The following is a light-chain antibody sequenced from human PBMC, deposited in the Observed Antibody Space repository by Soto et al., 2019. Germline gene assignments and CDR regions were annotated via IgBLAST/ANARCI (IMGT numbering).Light chain of an antibody. CDR2: TTS. Sequence: DIQMTQSPSSLSASVGDRVTITCRASQGISNYLAWYQQKPGKVPKLLIYTTSTLQSGVPSWFSGSGSGTDFTLTISSLQPEDVATYYCQKYNSAPPSTFGQGTRLEIK. V-gene: IGKV1-27*01. CDR1: QGISNY. CDR3: QKYNSAPPST. J-gene: IGKJ5*01.